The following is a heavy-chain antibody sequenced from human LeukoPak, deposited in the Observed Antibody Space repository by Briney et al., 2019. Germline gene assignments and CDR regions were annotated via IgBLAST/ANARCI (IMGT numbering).Heavy chain of an antibody. V-gene: IGHV5-51*01. J-gene: IGHJ4*02. CDR3: ARGISYFEY. CDR1: GYSFTDYW. Sequence: GESLKISCKGSGYSFTDYWIGWVRQMPGKGLEWMGIIYPGDSDTRYSPSFQGQVTISADKSISTAYLQWNSLKGSDTAIYFCARGISYFEYWGQGTLVTVSS. CDR2: IYPGDSDT. D-gene: IGHD3-10*01.